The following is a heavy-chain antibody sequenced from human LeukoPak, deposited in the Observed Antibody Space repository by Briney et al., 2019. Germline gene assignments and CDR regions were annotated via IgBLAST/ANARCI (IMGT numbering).Heavy chain of an antibody. V-gene: IGHV3-23*01. J-gene: IGHJ3*02. D-gene: IGHD3-22*01. CDR1: GFTFSSYA. CDR3: AKDRRPTYYSDTSGYYFRDAFNI. CDR2: ISGSGGST. Sequence: PGGSLRLSCAASGFTFSSYAMSWVRQAPGKGLERVSAISGSGGSTYYADSVKGRFTIFRDNSKNTLYLQMNSLRAEDTAVYYCAKDRRPTYYSDTSGYYFRDAFNIWGQGTMVTVSS.